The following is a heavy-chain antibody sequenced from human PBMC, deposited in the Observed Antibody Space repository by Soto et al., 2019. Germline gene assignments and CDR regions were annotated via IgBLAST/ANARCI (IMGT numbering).Heavy chain of an antibody. Sequence: QVQLVQSGAEVKKPGASVKVSCKASGYKFINHYMHWVRQAPGGGLEWIGIINPNGAGTDYDQKCQDRVTMTTVTYMHTVHLGLCRLTSEDTELYLCARDSSAWARRYTFDSWG. CDR1: GYKFINHY. V-gene: IGHV1-46*01. D-gene: IGHD1-20*01. J-gene: IGHJ4*01. CDR3: ARDSSAWARRYTFDS. CDR2: INPNGAGT.